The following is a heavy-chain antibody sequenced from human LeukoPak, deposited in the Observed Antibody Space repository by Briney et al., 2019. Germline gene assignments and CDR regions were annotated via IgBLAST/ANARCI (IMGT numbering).Heavy chain of an antibody. Sequence: PGGSLRLSCAASGFTFSDYYMSWIRQAPGKGLEWVSYISSSGSTIYYADSVKGRFTISRDNAKNSLYLQMNSLRAEDTAVYYCAKKEAMIRGVPYYYDFWGQGTLVTVSS. CDR2: ISSSGSTI. J-gene: IGHJ4*02. CDR1: GFTFSDYY. D-gene: IGHD3-10*01. V-gene: IGHV3-11*01. CDR3: AKKEAMIRGVPYYYDF.